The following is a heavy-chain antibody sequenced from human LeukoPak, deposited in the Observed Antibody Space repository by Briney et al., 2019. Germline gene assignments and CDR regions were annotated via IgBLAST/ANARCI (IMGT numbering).Heavy chain of an antibody. CDR1: GFTFSSYA. Sequence: GGSLRLSCAASGFTFSSYAMHWVRQAPGKGLEWVAVISYDGSNKYYADSVKGRFTISRDNSKNTLYLQMNSLRAEDTAVYCCAKGNGPQYYGMDVWGQGTTVTVSS. CDR3: AKGNGPQYYGMDV. D-gene: IGHD1-1*01. CDR2: ISYDGSNK. J-gene: IGHJ6*02. V-gene: IGHV3-30-3*01.